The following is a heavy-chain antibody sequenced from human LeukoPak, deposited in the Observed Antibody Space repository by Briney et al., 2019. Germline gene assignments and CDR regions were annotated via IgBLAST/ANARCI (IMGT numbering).Heavy chain of an antibody. CDR1: GFTVSSNY. J-gene: IGHJ4*02. Sequence: GGSLRLSCAASGFTVSSNYMSWVRQAPGKGLEWVSVIYSGGSTYYADSVKGRFTISRDNSKNTLYLQMNSLRAEDTAVYYCARSEDCSGGSCYPFSEAPPVYWGQGTLVTVSS. V-gene: IGHV3-66*01. D-gene: IGHD2-15*01. CDR2: IYSGGST. CDR3: ARSEDCSGGSCYPFSEAPPVY.